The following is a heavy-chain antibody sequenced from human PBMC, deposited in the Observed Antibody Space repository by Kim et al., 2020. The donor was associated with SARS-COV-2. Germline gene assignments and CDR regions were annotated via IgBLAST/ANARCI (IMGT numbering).Heavy chain of an antibody. CDR3: TRPSFCAYGICPFYDY. CDR1: GYTFTNYG. CDR2: VNADNGDT. Sequence: ASVKVSCKASGYTFTNYGVHWVRQAPGQSLEWMGWVNADNGDTHYSPKFQDRVTITRDTSATTAYMELSSLRSEDTAVYYCTRPSFCAYGICPFYDYWGQGTLVTVSS. J-gene: IGHJ4*02. D-gene: IGHD2-8*01. V-gene: IGHV1-3*01.